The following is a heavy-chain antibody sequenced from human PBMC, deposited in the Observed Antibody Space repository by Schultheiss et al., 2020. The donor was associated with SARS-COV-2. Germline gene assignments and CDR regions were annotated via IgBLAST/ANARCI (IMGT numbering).Heavy chain of an antibody. CDR2: IWYDGSNK. V-gene: IGHV3-33*01. CDR3: ARSDYGDYYFDAFDI. J-gene: IGHJ3*02. D-gene: IGHD4-17*01. Sequence: GGSLRLSCAASGFTFSSYGMHWVRQAPGKGLEWVAVIWYDGSNKYYADSVKGRFTISRDNSKNTLYLQMNSLRAEDTAVYYCARSDYGDYYFDAFDIWGQGTMVTVSS. CDR1: GFTFSSYG.